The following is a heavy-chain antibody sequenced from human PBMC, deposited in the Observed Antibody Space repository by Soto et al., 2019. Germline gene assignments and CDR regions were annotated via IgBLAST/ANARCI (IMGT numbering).Heavy chain of an antibody. CDR3: AKDPSYDFWSGDWFDP. V-gene: IGHV3-23*01. D-gene: IGHD3-3*01. CDR1: GFTFSNYA. CDR2: ISGGGDRT. Sequence: PGGSLRLSCAASGFTFSNYAMSWVRQAPGKGLEWVSAISGGGDRTYYADSVKGRFTISRDNSRNTLYLQMTSLRADDTALYYCAKDPSYDFWSGDWFDPWGQGTPVTVSS. J-gene: IGHJ5*02.